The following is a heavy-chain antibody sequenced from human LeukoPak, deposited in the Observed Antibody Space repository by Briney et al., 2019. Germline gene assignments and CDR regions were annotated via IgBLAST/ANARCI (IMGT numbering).Heavy chain of an antibody. Sequence: GGSLRLSCAASGFTFSSYAMSWVRQAPGKGLEWVSAISGSGGSTYYADSVKGRFTISRDNSKNTLYLQMNSLRAEDTAVYYCAKDPFDCSSTSCYGFDYWGQGTLVTVSS. J-gene: IGHJ4*02. CDR1: GFTFSSYA. CDR3: AKDPFDCSSTSCYGFDY. CDR2: ISGSGGST. V-gene: IGHV3-23*01. D-gene: IGHD2-2*01.